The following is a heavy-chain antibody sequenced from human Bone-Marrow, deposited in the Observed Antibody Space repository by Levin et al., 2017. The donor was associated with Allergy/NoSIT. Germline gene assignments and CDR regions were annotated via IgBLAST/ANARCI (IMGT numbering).Heavy chain of an antibody. J-gene: IGHJ4*02. D-gene: IGHD3-22*01. CDR1: GFTFSSYA. CDR2: ISYDGSNK. Sequence: PGGSLRLSCAASGFTFSSYAMHWVRQAPGKGLEWVAVISYDGSNKYYADSVKGRFTISRDNSKNTLYLQMNSLRAEDTAVYYCARTQQDYYDSSGYYYALDYWGQGTLVTVSS. V-gene: IGHV3-30-3*01. CDR3: ARTQQDYYDSSGYYYALDY.